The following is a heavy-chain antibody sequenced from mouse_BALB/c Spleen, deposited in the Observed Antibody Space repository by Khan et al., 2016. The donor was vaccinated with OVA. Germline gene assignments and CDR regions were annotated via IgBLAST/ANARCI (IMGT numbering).Heavy chain of an antibody. CDR3: ARDRYYGSPGDYFDY. D-gene: IGHD1-1*01. CDR1: GFNIKDTY. Sequence: VRLQQSGAELVKPGASVKLSCTASGFNIKDTYMHWVKQRPEQGLEWIGRIDPANGNTKYDPKFQGKATITADTSSNTAYLQLSSLTSEDTAVYYCARDRYYGSPGDYFDYWGQGPTLTVSS. J-gene: IGHJ2*01. V-gene: IGHV14-3*02. CDR2: IDPANGNT.